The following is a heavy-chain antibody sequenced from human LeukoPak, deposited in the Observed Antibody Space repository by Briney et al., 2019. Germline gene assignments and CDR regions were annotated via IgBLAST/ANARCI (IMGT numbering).Heavy chain of an antibody. Sequence: GGSLRLSCAASGFTFSSYSMNWVRQAPGKGLEWVSSISSSSNYIYYADSVKGRFTISRDNAKNSLYLQMNSLRAEDTAVYYCARVSQDSSGYYGAFDIWGQGTMVTVSS. D-gene: IGHD3-22*01. CDR1: GFTFSSYS. V-gene: IGHV3-21*01. CDR3: ARVSQDSSGYYGAFDI. J-gene: IGHJ3*02. CDR2: ISSSSNYI.